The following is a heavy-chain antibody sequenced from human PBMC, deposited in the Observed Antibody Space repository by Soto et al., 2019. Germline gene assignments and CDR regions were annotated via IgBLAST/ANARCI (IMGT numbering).Heavy chain of an antibody. CDR1: GFTFSSYE. CDR3: ARDLGVVARPQGIAVAGV. CDR2: ISSSGSTI. V-gene: IGHV3-48*03. Sequence: PGGSLRLSCAASGFTFSSYEMNWVRQAPGKGLEWVSYISSSGSTIYYADSVKGRFTISRDNAKNSLYLQMSSLRAEDTAVYYCARDLGVVARPQGIAVAGVWGQGTLVTVSS. J-gene: IGHJ4*02. D-gene: IGHD6-19*01.